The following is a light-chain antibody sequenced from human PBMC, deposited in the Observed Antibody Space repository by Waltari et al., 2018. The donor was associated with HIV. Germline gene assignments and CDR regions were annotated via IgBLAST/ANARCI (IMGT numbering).Light chain of an antibody. Sequence: DIQMTQSPSTLSASVGDTVTITCRASQSISRWLAWYRPKPGQAPNLLIQKASNLESGVPSRFSGSGSVTDFTLTISSLQPDDFATYYCQQYNSYPYTFGQGTKLEI. CDR1: QSISRW. CDR2: KAS. CDR3: QQYNSYPYT. J-gene: IGKJ2*01. V-gene: IGKV1-5*03.